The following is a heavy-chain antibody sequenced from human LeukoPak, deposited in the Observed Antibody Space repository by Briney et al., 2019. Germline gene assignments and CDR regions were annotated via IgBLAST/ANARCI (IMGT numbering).Heavy chain of an antibody. CDR2: INPNTGDT. CDR1: GYTFTSYG. J-gene: IGHJ4*02. CDR3: AKDRPSDY. Sequence: ASVKVSCKASGYTFTSYGISWVRQAPGQGLEWMGWINPNTGDTKYAQKFQGRVTMTRDTSIRTAFLELRGLGFDDTAVYYCAKDRPSDYWGQGTLVTVSS. V-gene: IGHV1-18*01.